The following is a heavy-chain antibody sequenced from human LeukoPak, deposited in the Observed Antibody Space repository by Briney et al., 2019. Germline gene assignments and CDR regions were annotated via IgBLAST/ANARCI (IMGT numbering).Heavy chain of an antibody. CDR2: INSDGSRT. CDR3: ARDLAMADYFDY. Sequence: PGGSLRLSCAASGFTFSSYWMHWLRQAPGKGLVWVSRINSDGSRTTYADSVKGRFTISRDNAKNTLYLQMNSLRAEDTAVYYCARDLAMADYFDYWGQGTLVTVSS. CDR1: GFTFSSYW. J-gene: IGHJ4*02. V-gene: IGHV3-74*01. D-gene: IGHD5-18*01.